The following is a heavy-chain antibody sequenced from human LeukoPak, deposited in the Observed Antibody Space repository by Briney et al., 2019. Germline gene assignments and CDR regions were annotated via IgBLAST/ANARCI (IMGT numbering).Heavy chain of an antibody. J-gene: IGHJ4*02. D-gene: IGHD3-10*01. CDR2: IYYSGST. V-gene: IGHV4-59*01. CDR1: GGSISSYY. Sequence: PSETLSLTCTVSGGSISSYYWSWIRQPPGKGLEWIGYIYYSGSTNYNPSLKSRVTISVDTSKNQFSLKLSSVAAADTAVYYCARVDMVRGVILDYWGQGTLVTVSS. CDR3: ARVDMVRGVILDY.